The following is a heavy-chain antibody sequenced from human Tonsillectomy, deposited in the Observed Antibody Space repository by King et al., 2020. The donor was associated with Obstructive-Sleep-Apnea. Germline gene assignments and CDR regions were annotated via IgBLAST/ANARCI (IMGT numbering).Heavy chain of an antibody. CDR1: GFTFSSYA. Sequence: VQLVESGGGLVQPGGSLRLSCGASGFTFSSYAMSWVRQAPGKGLEWVSGISGSGGNTYYADSVKGRFTISRDNSKNTVLLQMNSLRAEDTAIYYCAKVGRYSSSWPHFDYWGQGTLVTASS. D-gene: IGHD6-13*01. J-gene: IGHJ4*02. CDR2: ISGSGGNT. CDR3: AKVGRYSSSWPHFDY. V-gene: IGHV3-23*04.